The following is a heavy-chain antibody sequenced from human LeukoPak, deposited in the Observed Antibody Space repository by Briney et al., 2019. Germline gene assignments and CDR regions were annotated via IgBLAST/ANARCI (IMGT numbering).Heavy chain of an antibody. CDR2: ISGDGTAR. CDR3: VRGRGSYGWFDP. D-gene: IGHD3-10*01. Sequence: GGSLRLSCAASGFTSSSYRMHWVRQVPGKGLVWVSRISGDGTARNYADSVKGRFTISRDDAKNTVDLQMNSLRGEDTAVYYCVRGRGSYGWFDPWGQGTLVTVSS. J-gene: IGHJ5*02. CDR1: GFTSSSYR. V-gene: IGHV3-74*01.